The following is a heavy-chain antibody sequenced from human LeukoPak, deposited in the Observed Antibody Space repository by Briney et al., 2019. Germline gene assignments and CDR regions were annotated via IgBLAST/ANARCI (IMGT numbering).Heavy chain of an antibody. CDR2: IGGGGTNT. D-gene: IGHD3-22*01. J-gene: IGHJ4*02. V-gene: IGHV3-23*01. CDR3: AKDARGYHRPIDH. Sequence: GGSLRLSCAASGFTFSTYAMIWVRQAPGKGLEWVSGIGGGGTNTDYAESVKGRFTISRDNSKNTLTLQMSSLRPDDTAVYFCAKDARGYHRPIDHWGQGILVTISS. CDR1: GFTFSTYA.